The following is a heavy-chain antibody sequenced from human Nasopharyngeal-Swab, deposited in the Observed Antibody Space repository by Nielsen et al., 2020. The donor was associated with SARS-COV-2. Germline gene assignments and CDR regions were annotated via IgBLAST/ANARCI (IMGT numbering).Heavy chain of an antibody. CDR1: GYSFTSYW. CDR2: IYPGDSDT. J-gene: IGHJ6*02. Sequence: GESLKISCKGSGYSFTSYWIDWVRQMPGKGLEWMGIIYPGDSDTRYSPSFQGQVTISADKSISTAYLQWSSLKASDTAMYYCARIGEGVYYYYGMDVWGQGTTVTVSS. D-gene: IGHD3-16*01. V-gene: IGHV5-51*01. CDR3: ARIGEGVYYYYGMDV.